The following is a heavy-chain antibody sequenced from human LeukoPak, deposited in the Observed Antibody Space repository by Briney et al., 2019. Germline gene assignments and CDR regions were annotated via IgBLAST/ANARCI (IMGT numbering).Heavy chain of an antibody. J-gene: IGHJ3*02. D-gene: IGHD1-26*01. CDR2: ISYDGSNK. CDR1: GFTFSSYA. CDR3: ARGPRIVGAPPTYPSAFDI. Sequence: GGSLRLSCAASGFTFSSYAMHWVRQAPGKGLEWVAVISYDGSNKYYADSVKGRFTISRDNSRNTLYLQMNSLRAEDTAVYYCARGPRIVGAPPTYPSAFDIWGQGTMVTGSS. V-gene: IGHV3-30*04.